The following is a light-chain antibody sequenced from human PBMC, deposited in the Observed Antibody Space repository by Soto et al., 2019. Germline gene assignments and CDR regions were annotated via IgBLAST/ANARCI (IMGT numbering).Light chain of an antibody. CDR2: WAS. V-gene: IGKV4-1*01. CDR1: QSVLYSSNNKNY. Sequence: DIVMTQSPDSLAVSLGERVTIYCKSSQSVLYSSNNKNYLAWYQQKPGQPPKLLIYWASTRESGVPDRFSGSGSGTDFTLTISSLQAEDVAVYYCQQYYRPWTFGQGTKVEIK. J-gene: IGKJ1*01. CDR3: QQYYRPWT.